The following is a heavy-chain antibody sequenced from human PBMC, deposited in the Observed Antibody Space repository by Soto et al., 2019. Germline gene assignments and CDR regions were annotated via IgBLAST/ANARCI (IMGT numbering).Heavy chain of an antibody. CDR3: ARVKTTWNAFDI. CDR2: INSDGSST. CDR1: GFTFSSYW. V-gene: IGHV3-74*01. D-gene: IGHD1-1*01. J-gene: IGHJ3*02. Sequence: PGGSLRLSCAASGFTFSSYWMHWVRQAPGKGLVWVSRINSDGSSTSYADSVKGRFTISRDNAKNTLYLQMNSLRAEDTAVYYCARVKTTWNAFDIWGQGTMVTVSS.